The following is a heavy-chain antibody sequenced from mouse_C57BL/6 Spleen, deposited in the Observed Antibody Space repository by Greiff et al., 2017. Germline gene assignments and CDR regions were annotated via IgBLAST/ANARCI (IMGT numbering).Heavy chain of an antibody. Sequence: QVQLQQPGAELVKPGASVKLSCKASGYTFTSYWMQWVKQRPGQGLEWIGEIDPSDSYTNYNQKFKGKATLTVDTSSSTAYMQLSSLTSEDSAVYYCARRGYGNYDYWGPGTTLTVSS. CDR2: IDPSDSYT. J-gene: IGHJ2*01. CDR3: ARRGYGNYDY. CDR1: GYTFTSYW. V-gene: IGHV1-50*01. D-gene: IGHD2-10*02.